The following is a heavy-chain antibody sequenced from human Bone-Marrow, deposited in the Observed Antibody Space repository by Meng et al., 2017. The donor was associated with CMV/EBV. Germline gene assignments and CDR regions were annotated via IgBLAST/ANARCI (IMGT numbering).Heavy chain of an antibody. V-gene: IGHV3-48*04. D-gene: IGHD2-2*01. CDR3: ARAGYCSSTSCSRGEYYYYYGMDV. J-gene: IGHJ6*02. CDR1: GFTFSSYS. CDR2: ISSSSSTI. Sequence: GESLKISCAASGFTFSSYSMNWVRQAPGKGLEWVSYISSSSSTIYYADSVKGRFTISRDNAKNSLYLQMNSLRAEDTAVYYCARAGYCSSTSCSRGEYYYYYGMDVWGQGTTVTVSS.